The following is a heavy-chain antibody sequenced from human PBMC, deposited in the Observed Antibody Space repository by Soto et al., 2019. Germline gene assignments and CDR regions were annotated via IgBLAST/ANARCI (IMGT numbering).Heavy chain of an antibody. CDR1: GYTFTSYW. CDR3: ATLRVLGGFGEQSSVDS. V-gene: IGHV5-51*03. J-gene: IGHJ4*02. Sequence: EVQLVQSGAEVKKPGDSVKISCKGSGYTFTSYWIGWVRQMPAHSLEWMDIIFPGDADTRYSPSFQGRVSISDDKSISTASLQLKALKASHTAIYYCATLRVLGGFGEQSSVDSWGQGTLVTVSS. D-gene: IGHD3-10*01. CDR2: IFPGDADT.